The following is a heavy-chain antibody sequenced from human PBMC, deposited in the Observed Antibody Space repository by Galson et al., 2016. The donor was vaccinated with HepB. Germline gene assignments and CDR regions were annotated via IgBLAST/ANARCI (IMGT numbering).Heavy chain of an antibody. J-gene: IGHJ4*02. V-gene: IGHV1-18*01. CDR1: GYTFSSYG. Sequence: SVKVSCKASGYTFSSYGISWVRQAPGQGLEWMGWISGYNGNTNYAQKLQGRVTLTTDTSTSTAYMELRSLRSDDTTVYYCARDWGPDRGLGSYSDLYFDYWGQGTLVTVSS. D-gene: IGHD3-10*01. CDR2: ISGYNGNT. CDR3: ARDWGPDRGLGSYSDLYFDY.